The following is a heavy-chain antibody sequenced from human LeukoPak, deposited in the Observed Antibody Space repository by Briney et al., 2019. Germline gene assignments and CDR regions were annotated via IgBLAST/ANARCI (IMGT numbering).Heavy chain of an antibody. CDR2: INHSGST. CDR1: GGSFSGYY. Sequence: SETLSLTCAVYGGSFSGYYWSWIRQPPGKGLEWIGEINHSGSTNYNPSLKSRVTISVDTSKNQFSLKLSSVTAADTAVYYCARRTSSWYSRFSAAVWFDPWGQGTLVTVSS. V-gene: IGHV4-34*01. CDR3: ARRTSSWYSRFSAAVWFDP. J-gene: IGHJ5*02. D-gene: IGHD6-13*01.